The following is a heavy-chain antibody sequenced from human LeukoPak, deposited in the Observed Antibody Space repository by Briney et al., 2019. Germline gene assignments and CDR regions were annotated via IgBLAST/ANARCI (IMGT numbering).Heavy chain of an antibody. Sequence: GGSLRLSCAASGFTFSSYAMSWVRQAPGKGLEWVSAISGSGGSTYYAGSVKGRFTISRDNSKNTLYLQMNSLSAEDTAVYYCAKAGWRGGYDLSVHWGQGTLVTVSS. V-gene: IGHV3-23*01. CDR1: GFTFSSYA. D-gene: IGHD5-12*01. J-gene: IGHJ4*02. CDR2: ISGSGGST. CDR3: AKAGWRGGYDLSVH.